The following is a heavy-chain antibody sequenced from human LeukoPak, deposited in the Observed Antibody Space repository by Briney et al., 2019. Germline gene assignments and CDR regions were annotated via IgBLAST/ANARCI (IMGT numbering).Heavy chain of an antibody. D-gene: IGHD6-13*01. CDR2: INHSGST. CDR1: GGSFSGYY. J-gene: IGHJ4*02. CDR3: ASLGSSWRRID. Sequence: PSETLSLTCAVYGGSFSGYYWSWIRQPPGKGLEWIGEINHSGSTNYNPSLKSRVTISVDTSKNQFSLKLSSVTAADTAVYYCASLGSSWRRIDWGQGTLVTASS. V-gene: IGHV4-34*01.